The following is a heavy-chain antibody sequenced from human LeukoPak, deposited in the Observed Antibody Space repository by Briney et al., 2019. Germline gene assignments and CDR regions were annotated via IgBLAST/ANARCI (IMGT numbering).Heavy chain of an antibody. Sequence: SVKVSCKASGGTFSSYAISWVRQAPGRGLEWMGRIIPIFGIANYAQKFQGRVTITADKSTSTAYMELSSLRSEDTAVYYCARALEAGGDDSLLGYWGQGTLVTVSS. CDR2: IIPIFGIA. CDR3: ARALEAGGDDSLLGY. V-gene: IGHV1-69*04. CDR1: GGTFSSYA. J-gene: IGHJ4*02. D-gene: IGHD3-22*01.